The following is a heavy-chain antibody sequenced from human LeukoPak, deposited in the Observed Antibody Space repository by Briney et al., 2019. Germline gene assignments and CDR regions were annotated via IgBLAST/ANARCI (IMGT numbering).Heavy chain of an antibody. Sequence: SETLSLTCTLSGGSISSYYWSWIGQPPGKGLEWIGYIYYSGSTNYNPSLKSRVTISVDTSKNQFSLKLSSVTAADTAVYYCARRHWGPIDYWGQGTLVTVSS. V-gene: IGHV4-59*08. D-gene: IGHD7-27*01. J-gene: IGHJ4*02. CDR2: IYYSGST. CDR3: ARRHWGPIDY. CDR1: GGSISSYY.